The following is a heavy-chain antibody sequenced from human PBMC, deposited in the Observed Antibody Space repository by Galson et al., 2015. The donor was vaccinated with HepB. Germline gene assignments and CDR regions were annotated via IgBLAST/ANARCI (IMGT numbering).Heavy chain of an antibody. V-gene: IGHV5-51*03. CDR3: ARLDRVYCSSTSCYLDY. Sequence: QSGAEVKKPGESLKISCKGSGYSFTSYWIGWVRQMPGKGLEWMGIIYPGDSDTRYSPSFQGQVTISADKSISTAYLQWSSLKASDTAMYYCARLDRVYCSSTSCYLDYWGQGTLVTVSS. CDR1: GYSFTSYW. D-gene: IGHD2-2*01. J-gene: IGHJ4*02. CDR2: IYPGDSDT.